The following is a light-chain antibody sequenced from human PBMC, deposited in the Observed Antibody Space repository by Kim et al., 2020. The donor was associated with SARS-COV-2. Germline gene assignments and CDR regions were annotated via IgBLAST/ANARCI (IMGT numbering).Light chain of an antibody. J-gene: IGKJ3*01. Sequence: IQMTQSPSSLSASVGDRVTITCRASQGISSDLVWYQQKPGKAPKLLIYDASSLQSGVPSRFSGSGSGTDFTLTISSLQAEDFATYYCQMFNSFGPGTKVDIK. CDR3: QMFNS. V-gene: IGKV1-13*02. CDR2: DAS. CDR1: QGISSD.